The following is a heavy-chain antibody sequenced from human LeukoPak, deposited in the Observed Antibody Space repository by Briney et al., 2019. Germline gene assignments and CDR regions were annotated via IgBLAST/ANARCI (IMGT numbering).Heavy chain of an antibody. CDR3: AVGAARQDSYYYYMDV. Sequence: ASVKVSCKASGYTFTSYGINWVRQAPGQGLEWMGWISAYNGYTKYAQKLQGRVTMTTDTSTNTAYMELRSLRSDDTAVYYCAVGAARQDSYYYYMDVWGKGTTVTVSS. J-gene: IGHJ6*03. V-gene: IGHV1-18*01. CDR2: ISAYNGYT. CDR1: GYTFTSYG. D-gene: IGHD6-6*01.